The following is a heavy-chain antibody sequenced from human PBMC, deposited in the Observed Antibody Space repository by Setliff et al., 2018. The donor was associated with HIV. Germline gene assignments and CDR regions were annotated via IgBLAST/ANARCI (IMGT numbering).Heavy chain of an antibody. CDR3: ARAASRNAWDIVVVPAARGGYNWFDP. CDR2: VNPNSGGS. CDR1: GYTFTDYY. J-gene: IGHJ5*02. D-gene: IGHD2-2*01. Sequence: ASVKVSCKASGYTFTDYYIHWVRQAPGQGLEWMGWVNPNSGGSKYAQKFQGRVTMTSDTSISTAYMELSSLRSDDTAVYYCARAASRNAWDIVVVPAARGGYNWFDPWGQGTLVTVSS. V-gene: IGHV1-2*02.